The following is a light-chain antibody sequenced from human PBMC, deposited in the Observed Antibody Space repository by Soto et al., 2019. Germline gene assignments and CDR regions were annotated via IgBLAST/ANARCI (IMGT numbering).Light chain of an antibody. J-gene: IGLJ2*01. CDR2: DVS. CDR3: SSYTSSSTVV. CDR1: SSDVGAYNY. V-gene: IGLV2-14*01. Sequence: QSVLTQPASVSGSPGQSITISCTGASSDVGAYNYVSWYQQHPGKAPKLMIFDVSNRPSGFSNRFSASKSGNTASLTISGLQAEDEADYYCSSYTSSSTVVFGGGTKVTVL.